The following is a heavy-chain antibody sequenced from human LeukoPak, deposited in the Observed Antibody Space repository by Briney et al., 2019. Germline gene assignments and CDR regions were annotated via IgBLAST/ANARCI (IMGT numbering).Heavy chain of an antibody. J-gene: IGHJ4*02. V-gene: IGHV1-69*13. CDR3: ARAFLYSSSWEGCFDY. CDR1: GGTFSSYA. CDR2: IIPIFGTA. D-gene: IGHD6-13*01. Sequence: GASVKVSCKASGGTFSSYAISWVRQAPGQGLEWMGGIIPIFGTANYAQKFQGRVTITADESTSTAYMELSRLRSDDTAVYYCARAFLYSSSWEGCFDYWGQGTLVTVSS.